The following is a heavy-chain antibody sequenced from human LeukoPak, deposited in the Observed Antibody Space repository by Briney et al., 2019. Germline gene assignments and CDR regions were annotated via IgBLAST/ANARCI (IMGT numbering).Heavy chain of an antibody. D-gene: IGHD3-16*01. J-gene: IGHJ6*03. Sequence: GGSLRLSCAASGFTFSSYAMHWVRQAPGKGLEWVAVISYDGSNKYYADSVKGRFTISRDNSKNTLYLQMNSLRAEDTAVYYCVRGTYHAYYMDVWGKGTTVTVSS. CDR3: VRGTYHAYYMDV. CDR1: GFTFSSYA. CDR2: ISYDGSNK. V-gene: IGHV3-30-3*01.